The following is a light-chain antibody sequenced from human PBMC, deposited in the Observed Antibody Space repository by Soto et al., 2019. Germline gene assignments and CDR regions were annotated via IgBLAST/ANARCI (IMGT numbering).Light chain of an antibody. J-gene: IGLJ2*01. V-gene: IGLV1-40*01. CDR1: SSNIGAASN. CDR2: DNN. CDR3: QSYDFSLTAVV. Sequence: QSVLTQPPSVSGAPGQSVTISCTGSSSNIGAASNVYWYQQLPGAAPKLLFYDNNSRPSGVPDRFSGSKSGTSASLAITGLQAEDEADYYCQSYDFSLTAVVFGGGTKLTV.